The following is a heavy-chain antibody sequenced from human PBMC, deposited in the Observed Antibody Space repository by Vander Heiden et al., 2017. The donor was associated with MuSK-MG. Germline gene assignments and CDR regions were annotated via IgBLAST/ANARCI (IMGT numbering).Heavy chain of an antibody. CDR1: GYSISSGYY. D-gene: IGHD3-3*01. J-gene: IGHJ5*02. CDR3: ARHDFWSGYYSSGTGDWFDP. V-gene: IGHV4-38-2*01. CDR2: IYHSGST. Sequence: QVQLQESGPGLVKPSETLSLTCAVSGYSISSGYYWGWIRQPPGKGLEWIGSIYHSGSTYYNPSLKSRVTISVDTSKNQFSLKLSSVTAADTAVYYCARHDFWSGYYSSGTGDWFDPWGQGTLVTVSS.